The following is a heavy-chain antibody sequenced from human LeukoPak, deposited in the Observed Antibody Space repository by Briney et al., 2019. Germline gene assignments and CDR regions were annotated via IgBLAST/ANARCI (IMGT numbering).Heavy chain of an antibody. D-gene: IGHD6-13*01. CDR1: GFTVSSNY. CDR3: ARVAAAGPFDS. Sequence: GGSLRLSCAASGFTVSSNYMSWVRQTPGKGLEWVSIIYSGGSTYYADSVEGRFTISRDNSKNTLYLQMNSLRAEDTAVYYCARVAAAGPFDSWGQGTLVTVSS. CDR2: IYSGGST. J-gene: IGHJ5*01. V-gene: IGHV3-53*01.